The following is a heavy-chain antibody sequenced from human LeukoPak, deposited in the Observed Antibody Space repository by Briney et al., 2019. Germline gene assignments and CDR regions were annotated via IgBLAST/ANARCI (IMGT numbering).Heavy chain of an antibody. CDR3: ARDLLDSASDAFDI. CDR1: GFTFSSYG. CDR2: IWYDGSNK. Sequence: LAGGSLRLSCAASGFTFSSYGMHWVRQAPGKGLEWVAVIWYDGSNKYYADSVKGRFIISRDNSENTLYLQMNSLRAEDTAVYYCARDLLDSASDAFDIWGQGTMVTVSS. V-gene: IGHV3-33*01. D-gene: IGHD5-18*01. J-gene: IGHJ3*02.